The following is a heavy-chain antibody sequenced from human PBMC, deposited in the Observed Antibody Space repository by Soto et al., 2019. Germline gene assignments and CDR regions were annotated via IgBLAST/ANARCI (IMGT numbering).Heavy chain of an antibody. J-gene: IGHJ4*01. D-gene: IGHD4-17*01. Sequence: SVKVSCKGSGYKFSDFSIHWVRQAPRQGLEWLGWINAGSGETTSSQDFQGRVTITRDTSATTAYMELTRLTSEDTAMYYCARDRCLTTREVDDWGQ. V-gene: IGHV1-3*03. CDR3: ARDRCLTTREVDD. CDR2: INAGSGET. CDR1: GYKFSDFS.